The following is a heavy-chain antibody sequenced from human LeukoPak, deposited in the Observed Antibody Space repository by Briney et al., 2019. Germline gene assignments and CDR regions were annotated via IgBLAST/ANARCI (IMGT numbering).Heavy chain of an antibody. V-gene: IGHV1-46*01. Sequence: GASVKVSCKASGYTFTRYYMHWVRQAPGQGLEWMGIINPSGGSTRYAQKFQGRVTMTRDTSTSTVYMELSSLSSEDTAVYYCARVVRGSFPPYYFDYWGQGTLVTVSS. CDR2: INPSGGST. D-gene: IGHD1-26*01. J-gene: IGHJ4*02. CDR1: GYTFTRYY. CDR3: ARVVRGSFPPYYFDY.